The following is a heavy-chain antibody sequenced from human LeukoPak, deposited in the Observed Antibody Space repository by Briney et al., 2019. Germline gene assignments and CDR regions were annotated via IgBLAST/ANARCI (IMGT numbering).Heavy chain of an antibody. J-gene: IGHJ4*02. CDR2: ISAGNGNT. V-gene: IGHV1-3*01. Sequence: DWMGWISAGNGNTKYSQNFQGRVTFISNTSATTAFMELSSLRSEDAAVYYCARDSGSGNNDYWGQGTLVTVSS. D-gene: IGHD1-26*01. CDR3: ARDSGSGNNDY.